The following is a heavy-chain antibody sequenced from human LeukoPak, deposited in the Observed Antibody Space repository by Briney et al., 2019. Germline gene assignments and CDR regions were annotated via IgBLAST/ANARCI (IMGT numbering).Heavy chain of an antibody. V-gene: IGHV1-69*02. Sequence: SVKVSCKASGGTFSSYTISGVRQAPGQGLEWMGRIIPILGIANYAQKFQGRVTITADKYTSTAYMELSSLRSEDTAVYYCARVDSSGYYLDYWGQGTLVSVSS. D-gene: IGHD3-22*01. CDR3: ARVDSSGYYLDY. CDR1: GGTFSSYT. J-gene: IGHJ4*02. CDR2: IIPILGIA.